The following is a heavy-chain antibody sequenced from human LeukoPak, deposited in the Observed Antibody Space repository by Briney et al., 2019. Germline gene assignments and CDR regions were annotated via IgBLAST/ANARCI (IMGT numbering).Heavy chain of an antibody. CDR2: IYYSGST. Sequence: PSETLSLTCTVSGGSISSYYWSWIRQPPGKGLEWIGYIYYSGSTNYNPSLKSRVTISVDTSKNQFSLKLSSVTAADTAVYYRARHPSRNMYSGSFQHWGQGTLVTVSS. V-gene: IGHV4-59*08. J-gene: IGHJ1*01. CDR1: GGSISSYY. D-gene: IGHD1-26*01. CDR3: ARHPSRNMYSGSFQH.